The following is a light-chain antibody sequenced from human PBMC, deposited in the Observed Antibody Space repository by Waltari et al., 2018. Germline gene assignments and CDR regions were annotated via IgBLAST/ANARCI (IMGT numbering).Light chain of an antibody. Sequence: DIQMTQSPSSVSASVGDRVTLTCRASQGISSRLAWYQQKPGKAPKLLIYDASSLHSGVPSRFSCSGSVTDFTLTIRSLQPEDFATYYCQQVNSFPRTFGQGTKVEVK. V-gene: IGKV1-12*01. CDR1: QGISSR. CDR3: QQVNSFPRT. CDR2: DAS. J-gene: IGKJ1*01.